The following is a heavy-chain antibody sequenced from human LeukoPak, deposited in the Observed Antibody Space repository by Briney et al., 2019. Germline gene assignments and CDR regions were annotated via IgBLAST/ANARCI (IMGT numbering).Heavy chain of an antibody. J-gene: IGHJ5*02. V-gene: IGHV3-7*01. CDR3: ARNYYYDSSGYYP. D-gene: IGHD3-22*01. Sequence: GGSLRLSCAASGFTFSSYWMSWVRQAPGKGLEWVANIKQDGSEKYYVDSVKGRFTISRDNAKNSLYLQMNSLRAEDTAVYYCARNYYYDSSGYYPWGQGTLVTVSS. CDR1: GFTFSSYW. CDR2: IKQDGSEK.